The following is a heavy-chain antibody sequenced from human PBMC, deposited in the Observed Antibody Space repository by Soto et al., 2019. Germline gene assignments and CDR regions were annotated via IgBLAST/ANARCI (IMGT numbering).Heavy chain of an antibody. J-gene: IGHJ5*02. CDR2: IYWNDDK. Sequence: SGPTLVNPTQTLTLTCSFSGFSLSTGGRGVGWIRQPPGKALEWLALIYWNDDKRYSPSLNNRLTITKDTSKNQVVLTLTNMDPVDTATYYCAHRGYGNYPRDNWFDPWGQGTLVTVSS. CDR1: GFSLSTGGRG. D-gene: IGHD4-17*01. CDR3: AHRGYGNYPRDNWFDP. V-gene: IGHV2-5*01.